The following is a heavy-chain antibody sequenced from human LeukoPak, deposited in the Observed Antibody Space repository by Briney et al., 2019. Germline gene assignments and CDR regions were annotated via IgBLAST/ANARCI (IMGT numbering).Heavy chain of an antibody. V-gene: IGHV5-51*01. D-gene: IGHD3-10*01. CDR3: ARRSTYGSGTNYLFDH. Sequence: GESLQISCKGSGYSFPIYWIAWVRQMPGKGLEWMGIIYPGDSDTRYSPSFQGQITISADKSISTAYLQWSSLKASDTAMYYCARRSTYGSGTNYLFDHWGHGTLVTVSS. CDR1: GYSFPIYW. J-gene: IGHJ4*01. CDR2: IYPGDSDT.